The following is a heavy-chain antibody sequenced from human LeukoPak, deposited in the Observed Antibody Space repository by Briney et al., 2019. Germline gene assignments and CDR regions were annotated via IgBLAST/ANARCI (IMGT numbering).Heavy chain of an antibody. D-gene: IGHD3-16*01. V-gene: IGHV4-59*01. J-gene: IGHJ6*03. CDR3: ARGGGLNYYYYYMDV. Sequence: SETLSLTCTVSGGSFSSYYWTWIRQPPGKGLERVGYIDHSGSTNYNPSLTSRVSISSDTSKNQFSLELSSAAAADTAVYYCARGGGLNYYYYYMDVWGKGTTVTISS. CDR2: IDHSGST. CDR1: GGSFSSYY.